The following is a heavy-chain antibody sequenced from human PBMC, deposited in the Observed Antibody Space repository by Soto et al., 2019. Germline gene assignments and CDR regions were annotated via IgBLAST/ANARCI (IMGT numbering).Heavy chain of an antibody. CDR1: GYTFTSYD. V-gene: IGHV1-8*01. Sequence: ASVKVSCKASGYTFTSYDINWVRQATGQGLEWMGWMNPNSGNTGYAQKFQGRVTMTRNTSISTAYMELSSLRSEDTAVYYCARGRIYDFWSGYRNWFDPWGQGTLVTVSS. J-gene: IGHJ5*02. CDR3: ARGRIYDFWSGYRNWFDP. D-gene: IGHD3-3*01. CDR2: MNPNSGNT.